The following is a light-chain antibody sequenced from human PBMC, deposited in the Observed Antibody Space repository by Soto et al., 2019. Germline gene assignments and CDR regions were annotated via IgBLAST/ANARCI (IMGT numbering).Light chain of an antibody. CDR2: GNS. J-gene: IGLJ2*01. Sequence: QSVLTQPPLVSGAPGQRVTISCTGSSSNIGAGYDVHWYQQLPGTAPKLLIYGNSNRPSGVPDRFSGSKSGTSASLAITGLQAEDEADYYCQSYDSSLSGSDVVFGGGTKLTVL. CDR1: SSNIGAGYD. CDR3: QSYDSSLSGSDVV. V-gene: IGLV1-40*01.